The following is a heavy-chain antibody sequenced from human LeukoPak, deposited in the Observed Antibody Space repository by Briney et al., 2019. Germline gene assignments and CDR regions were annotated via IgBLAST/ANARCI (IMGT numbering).Heavy chain of an antibody. CDR1: GFTVSSNY. D-gene: IGHD3-22*01. CDR2: IYSGGRI. Sequence: PGGSLRLSCAASGFTVSSNYMSWVRQAPGKGLEWVSVIYSGGRIYYADSVKGRFTISRDNAKNSLYLQMNSLRAEDTAVYYCARAKMFYYEGGTYYHAFDIWGQGTMVTVSS. J-gene: IGHJ3*02. CDR3: ARAKMFYYEGGTYYHAFDI. V-gene: IGHV3-66*01.